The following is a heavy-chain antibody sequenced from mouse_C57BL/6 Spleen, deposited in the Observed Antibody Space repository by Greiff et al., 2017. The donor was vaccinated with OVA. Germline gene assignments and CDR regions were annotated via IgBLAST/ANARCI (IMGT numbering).Heavy chain of an antibody. CDR1: GYTFTSYG. D-gene: IGHD1-1*01. J-gene: IGHJ2*01. Sequence: QVQLQQSGAELARPGASVKLSCKASGYTFTSYGISWVKQRTGQGLEWIGEIYPRSGNTYYNEKFKGKATLTADKSSSTAYMELRSLTSEDSAVYFCARYRYGSSLYYFDYWGQGTTLTVSS. CDR3: ARYRYGSSLYYFDY. V-gene: IGHV1-81*01. CDR2: IYPRSGNT.